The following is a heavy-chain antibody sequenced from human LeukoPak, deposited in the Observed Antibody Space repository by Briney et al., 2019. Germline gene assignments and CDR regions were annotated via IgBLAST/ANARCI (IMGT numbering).Heavy chain of an antibody. D-gene: IGHD1-26*01. V-gene: IGHV4-34*01. CDR1: GGSFSGYY. CDR2: INHSGST. CDR3: ARQPIVGGTNYFDY. Sequence: PSETLSLTCAVSGGSFSGYYWSWIRQPPGKGLEWIGEINHSGSTYYNPSLKSRVTISVDTSKNQFSLKLSSVTAADTAVYYCARQPIVGGTNYFDYWGQGTLVTVSS. J-gene: IGHJ4*02.